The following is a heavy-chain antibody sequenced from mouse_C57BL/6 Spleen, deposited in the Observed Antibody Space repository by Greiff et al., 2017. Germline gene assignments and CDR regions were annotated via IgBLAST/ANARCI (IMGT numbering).Heavy chain of an antibody. J-gene: IGHJ2*01. Sequence: EVKLEESGPGLVKPSQSLSLTCSVTGYSITSGYYWNWIRQFPGNKLEWMGYISYDGSNNYNPSLKNRISITRDTSKNQFFLKLNSVTTEDTATYYCARNYGSTDYWGQGTTLTVSS. V-gene: IGHV3-6*01. D-gene: IGHD1-1*01. CDR3: ARNYGSTDY. CDR2: ISYDGSN. CDR1: GYSITSGYY.